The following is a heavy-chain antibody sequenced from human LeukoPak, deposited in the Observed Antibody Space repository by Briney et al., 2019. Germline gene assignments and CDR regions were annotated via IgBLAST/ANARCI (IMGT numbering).Heavy chain of an antibody. D-gene: IGHD5-24*01. V-gene: IGHV1-3*04. CDR1: GYTFTTYA. CDR2: INTGNGNT. CDR3: ARGGDGYNPYYYMDV. J-gene: IGHJ6*03. Sequence: ASVKVSCKASGYTFTTYAMHWVRQAPGQRLEWMGWINTGNGNTKYSQKFQGRVTITRDTSASTAYMELSSLRSEDTAVYYCARGGDGYNPYYYMDVWGKGTTITVSS.